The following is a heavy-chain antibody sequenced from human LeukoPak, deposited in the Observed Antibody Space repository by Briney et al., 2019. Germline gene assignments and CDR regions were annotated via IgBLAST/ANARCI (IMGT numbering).Heavy chain of an antibody. Sequence: PSETLSLTCTVSGGSISSYYWSWIRQPPGKGLEWIGYIYYSGSTNYNPSLKSRVTISVDTSKNQFSLKLSSVTAADTAVYYCARQGQHGDYWGQGTLVTVSS. CDR2: IYYSGST. CDR3: ARQGQHGDY. V-gene: IGHV4-59*01. J-gene: IGHJ4*02. CDR1: GGSISSYY. D-gene: IGHD6-13*01.